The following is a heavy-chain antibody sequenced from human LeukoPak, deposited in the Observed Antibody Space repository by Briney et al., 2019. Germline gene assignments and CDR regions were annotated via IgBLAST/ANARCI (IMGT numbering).Heavy chain of an antibody. CDR1: GGSISSYY. Sequence: SETLSLTCTVSGGSISSYYWSWIRQPPGKGLEWIGYIYYSGSTNYNPSLKSRVTISVDTSKNQFSLKLSSVTAADTAVYFCARYNGSYADYWGQGTLVTVSS. D-gene: IGHD1-26*01. J-gene: IGHJ4*02. V-gene: IGHV4-59*08. CDR2: IYYSGST. CDR3: ARYNGSYADY.